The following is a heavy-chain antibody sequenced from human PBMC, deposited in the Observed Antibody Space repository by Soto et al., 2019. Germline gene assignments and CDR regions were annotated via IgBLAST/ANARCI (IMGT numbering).Heavy chain of an antibody. Sequence: EVQLVESGGGLVQPGGSLRLSCAASGFTFSSYSMNWVRQAPGKGLEWVSYISSSSSTIYYADSVKGRFTISRDNAKNARYLQMNSLRDEDTAVYYCAREGGSLNRFDPWGQGTLVTVSS. CDR3: AREGGSLNRFDP. J-gene: IGHJ5*02. CDR2: ISSSSSTI. CDR1: GFTFSSYS. D-gene: IGHD1-26*01. V-gene: IGHV3-48*02.